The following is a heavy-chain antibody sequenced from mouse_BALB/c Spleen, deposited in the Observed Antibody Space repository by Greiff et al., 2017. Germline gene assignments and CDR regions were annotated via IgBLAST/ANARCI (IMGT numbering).Heavy chain of an antibody. CDR2: ISSGGSYT. Sequence: EVKLMESGGGLVKPGGSLKLSCAASGFTFSSYAMSWVRQTPEKRLEWVATISSGGSYTYYPDSVKGRFTISRDNAKNTLYLQMSSLRSEDTAMYYCARQTYGNYGDYFDYWGQGTTLTVSS. CDR3: ARQTYGNYGDYFDY. V-gene: IGHV5-9-3*01. J-gene: IGHJ2*01. CDR1: GFTFSSYA. D-gene: IGHD2-10*02.